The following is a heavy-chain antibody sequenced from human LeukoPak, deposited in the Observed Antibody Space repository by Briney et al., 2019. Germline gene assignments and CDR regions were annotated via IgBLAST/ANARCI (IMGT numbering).Heavy chain of an antibody. V-gene: IGHV4-61*02. CDR1: GGSISSGSYY. D-gene: IGHD4-23*01. J-gene: IGHJ4*02. CDR3: ARQDGGNVDY. Sequence: SETLSLTCTVSGGSISSGSYYWSWIRQPAGKGLEWIGRMYTSGSTNYNPSLKSRVTISVDTSKNQFSLKLSSVTAADTAVYYCARQDGGNVDYWGQGTLVTVSS. CDR2: MYTSGST.